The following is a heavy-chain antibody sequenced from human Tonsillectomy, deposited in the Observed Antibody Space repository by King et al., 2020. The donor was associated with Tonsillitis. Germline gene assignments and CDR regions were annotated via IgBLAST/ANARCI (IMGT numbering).Heavy chain of an antibody. V-gene: IGHV3-23*04. CDR2: ISGSGGST. D-gene: IGHD3-22*01. CDR1: GFTFSSYA. J-gene: IGHJ5*02. Sequence: EVQLVESGGGLVQPGGSLRLSCAASGFTFSSYAMSWVRQAPGKGLEWVSAISGSGGSTYYADSVKGRFTISRDNSKNTLYLQMNSLRAEDTAVYYCAKPRGPSSGYSNWFGPWGQGTLVTVSS. CDR3: AKPRGPSSGYSNWFGP.